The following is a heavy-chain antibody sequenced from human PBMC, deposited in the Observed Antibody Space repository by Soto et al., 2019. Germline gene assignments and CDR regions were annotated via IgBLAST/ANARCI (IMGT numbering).Heavy chain of an antibody. Sequence: QLQLQESGPGLVKPSETLSLTCTVSGGSISSSSYYWGWIRQPPGKGLEGMGSIYYSGSTYYNPSLKSRVTISVDTSKNQFSLKLSSVTAADTAVYYCARHRHSSGWYNYWGQGTLVTVSS. J-gene: IGHJ4*02. V-gene: IGHV4-39*01. CDR2: IYYSGST. CDR1: GGSISSSSYY. D-gene: IGHD6-19*01. CDR3: ARHRHSSGWYNY.